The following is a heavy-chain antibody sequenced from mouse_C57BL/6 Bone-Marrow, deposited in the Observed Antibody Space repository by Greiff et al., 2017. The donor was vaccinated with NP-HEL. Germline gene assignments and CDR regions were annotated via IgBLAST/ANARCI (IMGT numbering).Heavy chain of an antibody. CDR2: IDPSDSYT. CDR1: GYTFTSYW. V-gene: IGHV1-50*01. CDR3: AYYYGSSYGYAMDY. D-gene: IGHD1-1*01. Sequence: VQLQQPGAELVKPGASVKLSCKASGYTFTSYWMQWVKQRPGQGLEWIGEIDPSDSYTNYNQKFKGKATLTVDTSSSTAYMQLSSLTSEDSAVYYCAYYYGSSYGYAMDYWGQGTSVTVSS. J-gene: IGHJ4*01.